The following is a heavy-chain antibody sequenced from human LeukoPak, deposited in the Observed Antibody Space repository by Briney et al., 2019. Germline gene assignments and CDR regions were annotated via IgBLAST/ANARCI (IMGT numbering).Heavy chain of an antibody. Sequence: GASVKVSCKASGYTFTNNYLHWVRQAPGQGLEWMGGIIPIFGTANYAQKFQGRVTITADESTSTAYMELSSLRSEDTAVYYCARDQGIVATITSDAFDIWGQGTMVTVSS. D-gene: IGHD5-12*01. J-gene: IGHJ3*02. V-gene: IGHV1-69*13. CDR1: GYTFTNNY. CDR2: IIPIFGTA. CDR3: ARDQGIVATITSDAFDI.